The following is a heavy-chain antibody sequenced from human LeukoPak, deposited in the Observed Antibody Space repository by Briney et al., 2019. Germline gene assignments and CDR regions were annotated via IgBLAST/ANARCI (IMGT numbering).Heavy chain of an antibody. CDR1: GGSISSSSYY. CDR2: IYYSGST. V-gene: IGHV4-39*07. J-gene: IGHJ4*02. D-gene: IGHD3-10*01. Sequence: SETLSLTCTVSGGSISSSSYYWGWIRQPPGKGLEWIGSIYYSGSTYYNPSLKSRVTISVDTSKNQFSLKLSSVTAADTAVYYCARVRGSGSGSCFLDYWGQGTLVTVSS. CDR3: ARVRGSGSGSCFLDY.